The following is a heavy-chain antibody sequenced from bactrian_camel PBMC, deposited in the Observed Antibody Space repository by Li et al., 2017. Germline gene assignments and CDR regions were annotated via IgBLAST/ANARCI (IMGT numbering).Heavy chain of an antibody. CDR1: GFTISRGC. V-gene: IGHV3S53*01. Sequence: VQLVESGGGLVQPGGSLRLSCAASGFTISRGCMAWFRQAPGKEQDFVSSITRSGTTGYADSVKGRFTISQDNAKNTVYLQMNTLNPDDTAMYYCAADWSDVCAVVGDPVDFAVGYWGRGTQVTVS. J-gene: IGHJ6*01. CDR2: ITRSGTT. D-gene: IGHD2*01. CDR3: AADWSDVCAVVGDPVDFAVGY.